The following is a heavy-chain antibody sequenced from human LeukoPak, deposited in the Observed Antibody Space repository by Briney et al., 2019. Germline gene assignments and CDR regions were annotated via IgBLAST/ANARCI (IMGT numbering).Heavy chain of an antibody. Sequence: PSETLSLTCIVSGVSISSSNYYWSWIRQPPGNGLEWIGEINHSGSTNYNPSLKSRVTISVDTSKNQFSLKLSSVTAADTAVYYCARRVIVVRDFDYWGQGTLVTVSS. CDR1: GVSISSSNYY. D-gene: IGHD3-16*02. J-gene: IGHJ4*02. CDR3: ARRVIVVRDFDY. V-gene: IGHV4-39*07. CDR2: INHSGST.